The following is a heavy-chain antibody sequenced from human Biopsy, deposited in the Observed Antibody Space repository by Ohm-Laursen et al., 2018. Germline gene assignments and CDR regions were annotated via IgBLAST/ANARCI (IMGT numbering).Heavy chain of an antibody. CDR2: ISSSDDSK. Sequence: SLRLSCSASGFTSTNYAMSWVRQAPGKGLEWVSSISSSDDSKYYGDSVKGRFTISRDSSTNTLYLQMNGLRADDTAVYYCATGPVQMVYANLRGEFASWGQGALVTVSS. J-gene: IGHJ5*02. CDR3: ATGPVQMVYANLRGEFAS. V-gene: IGHV3-23*01. CDR1: GFTSTNYA. D-gene: IGHD2-8*01.